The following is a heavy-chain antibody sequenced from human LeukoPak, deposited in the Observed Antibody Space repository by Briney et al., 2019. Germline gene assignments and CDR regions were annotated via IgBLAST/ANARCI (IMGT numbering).Heavy chain of an antibody. CDR3: ARMNYISSGWGAPFDY. CDR1: GFTFDDYA. D-gene: IGHD1-7*01. CDR2: ISWNSGSI. Sequence: GGSLRLSCAASGFTFDDYAMHWVRQAPGKGLEWVSGISWNSGSIGYADSVKGRFTISRDNAKNSLYLQMNSLRAEDTAVYYCARMNYISSGWGAPFDYWGQGTLVTVSS. J-gene: IGHJ4*02. V-gene: IGHV3-9*01.